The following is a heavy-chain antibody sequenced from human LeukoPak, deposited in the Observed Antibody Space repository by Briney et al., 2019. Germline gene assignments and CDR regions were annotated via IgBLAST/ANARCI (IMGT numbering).Heavy chain of an antibody. J-gene: IGHJ6*03. V-gene: IGHV3-48*04. CDR1: GFTFSSYS. CDR3: ARDRSEDYYYYMDV. Sequence: GGSLRLSCAASGFTFSSYSINWVRQAPGKGLEWVSYISSSSTIYYADSVKGRFTISRDNAKNSLYLQMNSLRAEDTAVYYCARDRSEDYYYYMDVWGKGTTVTVSS. CDR2: ISSSSTI.